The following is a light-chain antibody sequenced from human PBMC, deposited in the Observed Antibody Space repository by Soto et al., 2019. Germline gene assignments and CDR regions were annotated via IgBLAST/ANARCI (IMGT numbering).Light chain of an antibody. J-gene: IGKJ1*01. CDR1: QSITSSY. CDR2: GTI. V-gene: IGKV3-20*01. Sequence: EIVLTQSPGTLSLSPGERATLSCRASQSITSSYLAWYQQKPGQAPRLLIPGTISRATGIPDRFSGSGSGTDFTLTISRLEPEDFAVYYCQQYGSPLWTFGQGTKVDIK. CDR3: QQYGSPLWT.